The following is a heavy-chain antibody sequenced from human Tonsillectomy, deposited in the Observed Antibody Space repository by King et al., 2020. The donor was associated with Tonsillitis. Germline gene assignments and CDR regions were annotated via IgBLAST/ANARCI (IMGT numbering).Heavy chain of an antibody. CDR3: ARVSLTYCSGTSCYAYYYYGMDV. CDR2: MNPNSGNT. V-gene: IGHV1-8*01. J-gene: IGHJ6*02. CDR1: GYTFTSYD. Sequence: QLVQSGAEVKKPGASVKVSCKASGYTFTSYDVNWVRQATGQGLEWMGWMNPNSGNTGYAQKFQGRVTKTRNTSISTAYMELSSLRSEDAAVYYCARVSLTYCSGTSCYAYYYYGMDVWGQGTTVTVSS. D-gene: IGHD2-2*01.